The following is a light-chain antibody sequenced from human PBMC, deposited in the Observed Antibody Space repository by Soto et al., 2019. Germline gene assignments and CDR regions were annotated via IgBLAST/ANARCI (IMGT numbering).Light chain of an antibody. CDR3: QQSYSNPPT. V-gene: IGKV1-39*01. J-gene: IGKJ4*01. CDR1: QYTSTN. CDR2: GAS. Sequence: DIQMTQSPSSLSASLGDRVTITCRASQYTSTNLNWYQHKPGKAPNLLIYGASNLQGGVPSRFSGSGSGTDFTLTISSLQPEDFATYYCQQSYSNPPTFGGGTRVEI.